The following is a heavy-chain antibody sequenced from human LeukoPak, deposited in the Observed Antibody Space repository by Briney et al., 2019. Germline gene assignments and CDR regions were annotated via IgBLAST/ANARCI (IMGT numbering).Heavy chain of an antibody. V-gene: IGHV4-30-2*01. D-gene: IGHD6-19*01. CDR1: GGSISSGGYY. J-gene: IGHJ5*02. Sequence: PSETLSLTCTVSGGSISSGGYYWGWIRQPPGKGLEWIGYIYHGGSTNYNPSLKSRVTISVDKSKNQFSLKLSSVTAADTAVYYCARLDRGKQWLPTWWFDPWGQGTLVTVSS. CDR2: IYHGGST. CDR3: ARLDRGKQWLPTWWFDP.